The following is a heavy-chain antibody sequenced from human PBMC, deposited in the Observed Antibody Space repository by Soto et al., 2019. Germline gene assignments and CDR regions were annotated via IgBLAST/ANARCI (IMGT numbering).Heavy chain of an antibody. V-gene: IGHV1-69*01. J-gene: IGHJ5*02. D-gene: IGHD6-13*01. CDR1: GGTFSSYA. CDR3: ASSESSSWYTYNWFDP. Sequence: QVQLVQSGAEVKKPGSSVKVSCKASGGTFSSYAISWVRQAPGQGLEWMGGIIPIFGTANYAQKFQGRVTITADESTSTAYMELSSLRSEDXAVYYXASSESSSWYTYNWFDPWGQGTLVTVSS. CDR2: IIPIFGTA.